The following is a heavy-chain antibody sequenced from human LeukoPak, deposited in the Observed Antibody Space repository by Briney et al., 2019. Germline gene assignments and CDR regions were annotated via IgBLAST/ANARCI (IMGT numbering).Heavy chain of an antibody. CDR3: ARGLSGSYLPDDAFDI. CDR2: INPNSGDT. V-gene: IGHV1-2*02. CDR1: GYTFTGYQ. Sequence: GASVKVSCKASGYTFTGYQMHWVRQAPGQGLEWMGWINPNSGDTHYAQKFQGRVTMTRDTSIITAYMELRSLRSDDTAVYYCARGLSGSYLPDDAFDIWGQGTMVTVSS. D-gene: IGHD1-26*01. J-gene: IGHJ3*02.